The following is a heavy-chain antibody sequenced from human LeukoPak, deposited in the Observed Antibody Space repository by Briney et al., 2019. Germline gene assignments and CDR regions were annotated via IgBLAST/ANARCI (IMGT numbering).Heavy chain of an antibody. CDR2: IYYSGST. J-gene: IGHJ2*01. D-gene: IGHD6-19*01. Sequence: SETLSLTCTVSGGSISSSSYYWGWIRQPPGKGLEWIGSIYYSGSTYYNPSLKSRVTISVDTSKNQFSLKLSSVTAADTAVYYCARQRLAVAGTWYFDLWGRGILVTVSS. CDR3: ARQRLAVAGTWYFDL. V-gene: IGHV4-39*01. CDR1: GGSISSSSYY.